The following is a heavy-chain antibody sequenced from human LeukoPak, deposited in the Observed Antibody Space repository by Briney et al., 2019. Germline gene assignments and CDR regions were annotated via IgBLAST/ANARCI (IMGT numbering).Heavy chain of an antibody. D-gene: IGHD1-1*01. CDR3: ASAFVERNWYFDL. Sequence: ASVKVSRKASGYTFTGYYIHWVRQAPGQGLEWMGWINPNSGGTNDAQKFQGRVTMTTDTSISTAYMELSSLRSEDTAVYYCASAFVERNWYFDLWGRGTLVTVSS. J-gene: IGHJ2*01. CDR2: INPNSGGT. V-gene: IGHV1-2*02. CDR1: GYTFTGYY.